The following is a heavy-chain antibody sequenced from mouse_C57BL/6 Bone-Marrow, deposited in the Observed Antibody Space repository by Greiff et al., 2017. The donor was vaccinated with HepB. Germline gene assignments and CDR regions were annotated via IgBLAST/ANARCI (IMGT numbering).Heavy chain of an antibody. J-gene: IGHJ2*01. D-gene: IGHD1-1*01. CDR3: ARGIYGSSSWYFDY. V-gene: IGHV1-82*01. Sequence: VQLQQSGPELVKPGASVKISCKASGYAFSSSWMNWVKQRPGKGLEWIGRIYPGDGDTNYNGKFKGKATLTADKSSSTAYMQLSSLTSEDSAVYFCARGIYGSSSWYFDYWGQGTTLTVSS. CDR2: IYPGDGDT. CDR1: GYAFSSSW.